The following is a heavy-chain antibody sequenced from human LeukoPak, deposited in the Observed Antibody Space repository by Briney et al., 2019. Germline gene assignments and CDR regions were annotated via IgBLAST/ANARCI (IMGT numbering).Heavy chain of an antibody. D-gene: IGHD1-26*01. CDR2: INPSGGST. V-gene: IGHV1-46*01. CDR1: GYTFTSYY. J-gene: IGHJ4*02. CDR3: ARGPGVNSGGYYWSKIGDMEDRRRIDY. Sequence: GASVKVSCKASGYTFTSYYMHWVRQAPGQGLEWMGIINPSGGSTSYAQKFQGRVTMTRDTSTSTVYMELSSLRSEDTAVYYCARGPGVNSGGYYWSKIGDMEDRRRIDYWGQGTLVTVSS.